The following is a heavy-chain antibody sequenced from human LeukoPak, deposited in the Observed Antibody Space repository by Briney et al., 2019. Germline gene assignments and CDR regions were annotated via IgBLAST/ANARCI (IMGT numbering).Heavy chain of an antibody. CDR1: GFTFSSYA. CDR3: ASPVVHELYYSDY. J-gene: IGHJ4*02. D-gene: IGHD2-21*01. V-gene: IGHV3-30*01. CDR2: ISYDGSNK. Sequence: GGSLRLSCAASGFTFSSYAMHWVRQAPGKGLEWVAVISYDGSNKYYADSVKGRFTISRDNSKNTLYLQMNSLRAEDTAVYYCASPVVHELYYSDYWGQGTLVTVSS.